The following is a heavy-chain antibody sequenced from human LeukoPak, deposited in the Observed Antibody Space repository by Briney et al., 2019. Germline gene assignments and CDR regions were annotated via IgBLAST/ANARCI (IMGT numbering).Heavy chain of an antibody. CDR1: GGSINSDY. J-gene: IGHJ3*02. CDR3: ARVGGMTTVNNAAFDI. Sequence: SETLSLTCSVSGGSINSDYWNGIRQPPGKGLEWIGYMYHYGGTNYNPSLKSRVTISIDKPKKQFSLKLISVTAADTAIYYCARVGGMTTVNNAAFDIWGQGTMVTVSS. D-gene: IGHD4-4*01. V-gene: IGHV4-59*01. CDR2: MYHYGGT.